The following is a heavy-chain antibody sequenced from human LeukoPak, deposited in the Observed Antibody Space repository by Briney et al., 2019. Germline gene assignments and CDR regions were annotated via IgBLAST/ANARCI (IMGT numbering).Heavy chain of an antibody. J-gene: IGHJ6*03. Sequence: ASVKVSCKASGGTFSSYAISWVRQAPGQGPEWMGGIIPIFGTANYAQKFQGRVTITADESTSTAYMELSSLRSEDTAVYYCARGKEAYYYMDVWGKGTTVTVSS. CDR3: ARGKEAYYYMDV. V-gene: IGHV1-69*13. CDR1: GGTFSSYA. CDR2: IIPIFGTA.